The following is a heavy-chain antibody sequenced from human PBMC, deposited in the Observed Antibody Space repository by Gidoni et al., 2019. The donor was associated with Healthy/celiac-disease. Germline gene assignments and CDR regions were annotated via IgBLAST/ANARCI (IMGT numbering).Heavy chain of an antibody. CDR2: ISRSSSYI. CDR3: ARDGGYCSSTSCYTGYYGMDV. J-gene: IGHJ6*02. V-gene: IGHV3-21*01. Sequence: EVQLVESGGVLVKPGGSLRLSCAASGFTFSSYSMNWVRQAPGKGLEWVSSISRSSSYIYYADSVKGRFTISRDNAKNSLYLQMNSLRAEDTAVYYCARDGGYCSSTSCYTGYYGMDVWGQGTTVTVSS. D-gene: IGHD2-2*02. CDR1: GFTFSSYS.